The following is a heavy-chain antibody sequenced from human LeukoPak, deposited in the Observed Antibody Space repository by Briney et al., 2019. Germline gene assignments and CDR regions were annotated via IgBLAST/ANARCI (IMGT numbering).Heavy chain of an antibody. Sequence: SETLSLTCTVSGGSLSSYFWSWIRQTPGKELEWIGYIYSSGSTSYNPSLKSRITISVDTSKNQFSLKLTSVTAADTAVYYCARGGSRVFDFWGQGTLVTVSS. CDR1: GGSLSSYF. CDR2: IYSSGST. CDR3: ARGGSRVFDF. D-gene: IGHD2-2*01. J-gene: IGHJ4*02. V-gene: IGHV4-4*09.